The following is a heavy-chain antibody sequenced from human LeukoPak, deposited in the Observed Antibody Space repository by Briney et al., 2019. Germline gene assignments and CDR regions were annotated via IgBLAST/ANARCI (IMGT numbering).Heavy chain of an antibody. J-gene: IGHJ4*02. V-gene: IGHV4-39*01. Sequence: PSETLSLTCTVSGGSISSSSYYWGWIRQPPGKGLEWIGSIYYSGSTYYNPSLKSRVTIPVDTSKNQFSLKLSSVTAADTAVYYCARQQDCTNGVCYLGYWGQGTLVTVSS. CDR2: IYYSGST. CDR1: GGSISSSSYY. CDR3: ARQQDCTNGVCYLGY. D-gene: IGHD2-8*01.